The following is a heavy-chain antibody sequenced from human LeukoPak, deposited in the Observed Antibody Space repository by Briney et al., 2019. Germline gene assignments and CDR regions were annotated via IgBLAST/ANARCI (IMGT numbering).Heavy chain of an antibody. Sequence: GGSLRLSCAAFGFTFSDYAMNWVRQAPGRGLEWVSTISGRGDYTYYADSVKGQFTISRDNSNNTMYLQINSLRAEDTAVYFCAGGYGALSGWGQGTLVTVSS. CDR1: GFTFSDYA. CDR3: AGGYGALSG. CDR2: ISGRGDYT. J-gene: IGHJ4*02. D-gene: IGHD4-17*01. V-gene: IGHV3-23*01.